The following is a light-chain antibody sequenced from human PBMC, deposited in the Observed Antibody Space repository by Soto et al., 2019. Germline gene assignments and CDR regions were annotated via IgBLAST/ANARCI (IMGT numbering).Light chain of an antibody. J-gene: IGKJ2*01. Sequence: IVLTQSPGTLSLSPGERTTLPCRASQSISRYLAWYQQKPGQGPRLLIYGASSRATGSPDRFSGSGSGTDFSLTISRLEPEDSAVYYCQHYGSSPPYTFGQGTKVDI. CDR2: GAS. V-gene: IGKV3-20*01. CDR3: QHYGSSPPYT. CDR1: QSISRY.